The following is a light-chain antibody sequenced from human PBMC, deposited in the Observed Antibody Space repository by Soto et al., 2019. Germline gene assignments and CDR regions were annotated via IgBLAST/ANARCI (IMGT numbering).Light chain of an antibody. Sequence: QSVLTQPASVSGSPGQSITISCTGTSSDVGGYKYVSWYQQHPDKAPKLIIFEVSNQPSGISSRFSGSKSGNTASLTISGLQAEDEADYYWASYTSSSTSVIFGRGTKVTVL. J-gene: IGLJ2*01. V-gene: IGLV2-14*01. CDR2: EVS. CDR3: ASYTSSSTSVI. CDR1: SSDVGGYKY.